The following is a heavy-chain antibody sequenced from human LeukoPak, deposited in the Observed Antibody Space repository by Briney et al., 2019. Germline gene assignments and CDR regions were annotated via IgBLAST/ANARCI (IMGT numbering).Heavy chain of an antibody. D-gene: IGHD3-10*01. CDR1: GFTFSSYG. CDR2: ISCSGGST. J-gene: IGHJ4*02. CDR3: AKKSRGSGSYYGDY. V-gene: IGHV3-23*01. Sequence: GGSLRLSCAASGFTFSSYGMSWVRQAPGKGLEWVSAISCSGGSTCYADSVKGRFTISRDNSKNTLYLQMNSLRAEDTAVYYCAKKSRGSGSYYGDYWGQGILVTVSS.